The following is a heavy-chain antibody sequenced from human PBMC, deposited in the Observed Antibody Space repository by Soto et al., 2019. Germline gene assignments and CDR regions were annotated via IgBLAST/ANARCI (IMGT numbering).Heavy chain of an antibody. CDR2: INHSGSN. CDR3: AKCIGMIEAVQGEATASYYVDS. Sequence: KPSETLSLTCAVYGGSFSGHYCTWIRQPPCQGLEWIGEINHSGSNNYNPSLKSRLTMSVDTSKNQFSLKVTSVTAADTAVYYCAKCIGMIEAVQGEATASYYVDSWGRGTLVTVSS. J-gene: IGHJ4*02. V-gene: IGHV4-34*01. D-gene: IGHD3-22*01. CDR1: GGSFSGHY.